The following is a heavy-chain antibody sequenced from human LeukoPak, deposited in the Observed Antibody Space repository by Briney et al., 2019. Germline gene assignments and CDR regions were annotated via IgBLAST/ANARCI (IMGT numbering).Heavy chain of an antibody. Sequence: PSETLSLTCTVSGGSINSFYWNWIRQPPGKGLEWMGYIYYSGSTNYNPSLKSRVTISIDTSKNQFSLMLSSVTAADTAVYYCAGLDCSGTSCYSFHYWGQGTLVTVSS. J-gene: IGHJ4*02. CDR3: AGLDCSGTSCYSFHY. CDR1: GGSINSFY. V-gene: IGHV4-59*01. CDR2: IYYSGST. D-gene: IGHD2-15*01.